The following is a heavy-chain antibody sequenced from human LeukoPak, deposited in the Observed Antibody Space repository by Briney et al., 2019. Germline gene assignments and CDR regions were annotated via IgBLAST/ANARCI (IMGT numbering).Heavy chain of an antibody. CDR1: GFIFSSYG. V-gene: IGHV3-33*01. Sequence: PGRSLRLSCAASGFIFSSYGMHWVRQAPGTGLEWVAVIWYDGSNKYYANSVKGRFTISRDNSKNTLYLQMNSLRAEDTAVYYCARVKYCSSASCYVSFDYWGQGTLVTVSS. D-gene: IGHD2-2*01. CDR3: ARVKYCSSASCYVSFDY. CDR2: IWYDGSNK. J-gene: IGHJ4*02.